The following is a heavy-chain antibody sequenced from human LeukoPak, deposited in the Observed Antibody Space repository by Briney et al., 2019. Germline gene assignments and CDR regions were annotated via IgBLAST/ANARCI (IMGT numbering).Heavy chain of an antibody. CDR1: GFTFSSYG. D-gene: IGHD5-12*01. CDR2: IRYDGSNK. J-gene: IGHJ4*02. CDR3: AKDYMFYSGYDSYYFDY. V-gene: IGHV3-30*02. Sequence: PGGSLRLSCAASGFTFSSYGMHWVRQAPGKGLEWVAFIRYDGSNKYYADSVKGRFTISRDNSKNTLYLQMNSLRAEDTAVYYCAKDYMFYSGYDSYYFDYWGQGTLVTVSS.